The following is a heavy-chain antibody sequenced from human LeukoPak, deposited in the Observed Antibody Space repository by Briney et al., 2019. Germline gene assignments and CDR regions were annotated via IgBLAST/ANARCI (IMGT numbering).Heavy chain of an antibody. CDR1: DGSSTGYF. D-gene: IGHD4-11*01. V-gene: IGHV4-34*01. CDR3: ARDPTTVMTVPWYFDT. J-gene: IGHJ4*02. Sequence: SETLSLTCAVYDGSSTGYFWNWIRQSPGKGLEWIGEINHRGSTNYNPSLKSRLTISVDTSKNQFSLRLTSVTAADTGVYFCARDPTTVMTVPWYFDTWGQGTLVTVSS. CDR2: INHRGST.